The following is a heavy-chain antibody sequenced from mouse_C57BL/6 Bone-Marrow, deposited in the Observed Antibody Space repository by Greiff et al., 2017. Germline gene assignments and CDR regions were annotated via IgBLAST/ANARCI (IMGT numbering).Heavy chain of an antibody. J-gene: IGHJ1*03. CDR3: ARPYYSNYWYFDV. D-gene: IGHD2-5*01. Sequence: VKLQESGAELVKPGASVKMSCKASGYTFTSYWITWVKQRPGQGLEWIGDIYPGSGNTNYNEKFKSKATLTVDTSSSTAYIQLGSLTSEYSAVYYCARPYYSNYWYFDVWGTGTTVTVSS. V-gene: IGHV1-55*01. CDR1: GYTFTSYW. CDR2: IYPGSGNT.